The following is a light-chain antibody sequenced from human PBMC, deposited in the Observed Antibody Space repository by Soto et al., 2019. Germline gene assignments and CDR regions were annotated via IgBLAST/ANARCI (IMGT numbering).Light chain of an antibody. V-gene: IGLV2-23*01. CDR2: EGS. J-gene: IGLJ2*01. Sequence: SVLTQPASVSASPGQSITISCTGTSSDVGSYNLVSWYQQHPGKAPKLMIYEGSKRPSSGVSNRFSGSKSGNTASLTIYGLQAEDEADYYCCSYAGSSTYVVFGGGTKVTVL. CDR1: SSDVGSYNL. CDR3: CSYAGSSTYVV.